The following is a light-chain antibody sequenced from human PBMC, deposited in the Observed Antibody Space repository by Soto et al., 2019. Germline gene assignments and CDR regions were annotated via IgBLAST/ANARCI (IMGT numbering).Light chain of an antibody. Sequence: QSALTQPASVSGSPGQSITISCTGTSCDVGSYNLVSWYQQHPRKAPKLMIYEVSKRRSGVSNRFSGSKSCNTASLTISGLQAEDEADYYCCSYAGSSTYVFGTGTKVTVL. CDR2: EVS. CDR1: SCDVGSYNL. CDR3: CSYAGSSTYV. V-gene: IGLV2-23*02. J-gene: IGLJ1*01.